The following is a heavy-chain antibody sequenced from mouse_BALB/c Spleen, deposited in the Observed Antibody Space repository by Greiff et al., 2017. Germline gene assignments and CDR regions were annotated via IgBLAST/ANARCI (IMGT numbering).Heavy chain of an antibody. D-gene: IGHD1-1*01. Sequence: QVQLQQSGAELVRPGSSVKISCKASGYAFSSYWMNWVKQRPGQGLEWIGQIYPGDGDTNYNGKFKGKATLTADKSSSTAYMQLSSLTSEDSAVYFCARGGYYGSSAFAYWGQGTLVTVSA. CDR3: ARGGYYGSSAFAY. CDR1: GYAFSSYW. V-gene: IGHV1-80*01. J-gene: IGHJ3*01. CDR2: IYPGDGDT.